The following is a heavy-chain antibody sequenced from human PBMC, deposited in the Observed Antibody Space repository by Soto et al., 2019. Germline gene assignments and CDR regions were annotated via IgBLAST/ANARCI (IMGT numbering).Heavy chain of an antibody. CDR1: GGSISRDY. D-gene: IGHD3-10*01. CDR2: MYNSGST. CDR3: ASMGYHYGSGSYPLDY. Sequence: ETRSLNCTVSGGSISRDYWSWIRQPPGKGLEWIGFMYNSGSTHYNPSLKSRVTISLDTSKNQFSLNLRSVTAADTAVYYCASMGYHYGSGSYPLDYWGQGTLVTVSS. V-gene: IGHV4-59*08. J-gene: IGHJ4*02.